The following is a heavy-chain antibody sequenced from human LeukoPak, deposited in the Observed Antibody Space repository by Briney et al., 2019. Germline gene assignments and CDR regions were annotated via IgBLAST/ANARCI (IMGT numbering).Heavy chain of an antibody. Sequence: GGSLRLSCAVSGFRVCDYYISWVRQAPGKGLEWVGLIRDSGEAFYADFARGRFAIARDDAKNSLYLQMNSLRAEDTALYYRAKDVSPWRPDYFDYWGQGTLVTVSS. CDR2: IRDSGEA. J-gene: IGHJ4*02. V-gene: IGHV3-53*05. CDR3: AKDVSPWRPDYFDY. D-gene: IGHD5/OR15-5a*01. CDR1: GFRVCDYY.